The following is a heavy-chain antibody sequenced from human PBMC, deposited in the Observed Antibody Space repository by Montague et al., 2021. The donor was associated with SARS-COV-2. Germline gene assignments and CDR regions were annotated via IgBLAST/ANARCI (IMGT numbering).Heavy chain of an antibody. D-gene: IGHD3-10*01. CDR3: ARGNSHYYGSGSYCAHYYGMDV. Sequence: SETLSLTCAVYGGSFSGHYWSWIRQPPGKGLEWIGEIIHSGSTNYNPSLKSRVTISVDTSKNQFSPKLSSVTAADTAVYYCARGNSHYYGSGSYCAHYYGMDVWGQGTTVTVSS. V-gene: IGHV4-34*01. CDR2: IIHSGST. J-gene: IGHJ6*02. CDR1: GGSFSGHY.